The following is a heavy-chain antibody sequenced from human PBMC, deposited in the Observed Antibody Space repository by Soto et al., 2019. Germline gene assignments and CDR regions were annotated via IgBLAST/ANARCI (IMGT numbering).Heavy chain of an antibody. CDR3: ARLRVDISGYHFDI. V-gene: IGHV2-70*12. CDR2: IDWEDEK. J-gene: IGHJ4*02. Sequence: SGPTLVNPTQTLTLTCSFSGFSLNTVSMCVSWIRQTPGKALEWLALIDWEDEKFYSASLKTRLNISSDTSTNQVVLTMTNMKPADTGTFYCARLRVDISGYHFDIWGLGTLVTVSS. D-gene: IGHD3-22*01. CDR1: GFSLNTVSMC.